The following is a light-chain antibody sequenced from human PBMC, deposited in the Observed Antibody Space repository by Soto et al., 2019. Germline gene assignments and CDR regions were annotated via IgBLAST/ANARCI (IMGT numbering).Light chain of an antibody. CDR2: GNS. CDR3: QSYDSSLSAWV. J-gene: IGLJ3*02. V-gene: IGLV1-40*01. Sequence: QSVLTQPPSGSGAPGQRVTISCTGSSSNIGAGYDVHWYQQLPGTAPKLLIYGNSNRPSGVPDRFSGSKSGTSASLAITGLQAEDDADYYCQSYDSSLSAWVFGGGTKVTVL. CDR1: SSNIGAGYD.